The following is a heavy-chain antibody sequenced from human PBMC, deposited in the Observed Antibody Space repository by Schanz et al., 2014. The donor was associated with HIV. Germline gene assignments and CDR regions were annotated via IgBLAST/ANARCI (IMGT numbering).Heavy chain of an antibody. D-gene: IGHD6-13*01. CDR3: VRDNHDSTWYEGYYYGMDV. J-gene: IGHJ6*02. V-gene: IGHV3-9*01. Sequence: EVHLVESGGGLVQPGRSLRLSCAGSGFTFEDYAMHWVRQGPGKGLEWVSGMTWNRRRIGYADSVKGRFTISRDNAKNSLYLQMNSLRAEDTAVYYCVRDNHDSTWYEGYYYGMDVWGQGTTVTVSS. CDR1: GFTFEDYA. CDR2: MTWNRRRI.